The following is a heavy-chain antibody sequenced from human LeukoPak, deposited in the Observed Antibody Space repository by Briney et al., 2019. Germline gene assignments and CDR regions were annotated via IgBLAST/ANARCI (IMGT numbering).Heavy chain of an antibody. V-gene: IGHV3-21*01. CDR3: ARHYDP. J-gene: IGHJ5*02. CDR1: EFTFSSYS. CDR2: ISSNSIYV. Sequence: GGSLRLSCAASEFTFSSYSMNWVRQAPGKGLEWVSSISSNSIYVFYADSMKGRFTISRDNAKNSLSLQMNSLRAEDTAVYYCARHYDPWGQGTLVTVSS.